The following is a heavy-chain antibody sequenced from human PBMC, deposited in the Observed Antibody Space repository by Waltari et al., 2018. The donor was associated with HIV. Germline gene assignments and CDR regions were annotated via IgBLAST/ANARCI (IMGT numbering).Heavy chain of an antibody. CDR3: VKERGPFNGFDI. V-gene: IGHV3-33*06. Sequence: QVYLMESGGGVVQPGGSLKLSCAASGFTFSGYGMHWVRQAPGKGLVWVAVIWSDGYNKFYADSVRGRFTFSRDNSKYTLSLQMNSLRAEDTALYYCVKERGPFNGFDIWGQGTMVTVSS. CDR1: GFTFSGYG. CDR2: IWSDGYNK. J-gene: IGHJ3*02. D-gene: IGHD3-16*01.